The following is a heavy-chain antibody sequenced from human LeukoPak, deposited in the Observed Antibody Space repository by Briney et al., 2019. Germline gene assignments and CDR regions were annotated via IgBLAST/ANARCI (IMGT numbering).Heavy chain of an antibody. CDR3: ARVRVYGSGSYYG. D-gene: IGHD3-10*01. V-gene: IGHV3-48*03. J-gene: IGHJ4*02. Sequence: GGSLRLSCAASGFTFSSYEMNWVRQAPGKGLEWVSYISSSGSTIYYADSVKGRFTISRDNAKNSLYLQMNSLRAEDTAVYYCARVRVYGSGSYYGGGQGTLVTVSS. CDR1: GFTFSSYE. CDR2: ISSSGSTI.